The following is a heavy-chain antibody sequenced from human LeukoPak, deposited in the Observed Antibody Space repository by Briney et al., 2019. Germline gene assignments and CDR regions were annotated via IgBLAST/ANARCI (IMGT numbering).Heavy chain of an antibody. V-gene: IGHV1-69*04. Sequence: AAVKLSCNASGGAFSSYTISWVREAPGQGLEWVGRIIPILGIANYAQKFQGRVKLTADKSTSTAYTELRSLRSEDTAVYYCARDLRDGSGSPDYYYGMDVWGQGTTVTVSS. CDR3: ARDLRDGSGSPDYYYGMDV. CDR2: IIPILGIA. J-gene: IGHJ6*02. CDR1: GGAFSSYT. D-gene: IGHD3-10*01.